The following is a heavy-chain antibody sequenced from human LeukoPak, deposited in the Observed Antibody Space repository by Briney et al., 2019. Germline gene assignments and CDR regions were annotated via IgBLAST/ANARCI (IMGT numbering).Heavy chain of an antibody. CDR2: INPSGGST. J-gene: IGHJ4*02. CDR3: ARESCSGGSCYSLDY. V-gene: IGHV1-46*01. D-gene: IGHD2-15*01. CDR1: GYTFTSYY. Sequence: ASVKVSCKAPGYTFTSYYMHWVRQAPGQGLEWMGIINPSGGSTSYAQKFQGRVTMTRDTSTSTVYMELSSLRSEDTAVYYCARESCSGGSCYSLDYWGQGTLVTVSS.